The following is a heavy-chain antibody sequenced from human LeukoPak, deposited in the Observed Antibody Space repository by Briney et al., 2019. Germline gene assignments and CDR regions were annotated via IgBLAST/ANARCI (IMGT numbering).Heavy chain of an antibody. J-gene: IGHJ5*02. CDR2: MNPNSGNT. V-gene: IGHV1-8*03. Sequence: ASVKVSCKASGYTFTSCDINWVRQATGQGLEWMGWMNPNSGNTDYAQKFQGRLTITRNTSISTAYMELSSLRSEDTAVYYCARDSSGWYHWFDPWGQGTLVTVSS. D-gene: IGHD6-19*01. CDR1: GYTFTSCD. CDR3: ARDSSGWYHWFDP.